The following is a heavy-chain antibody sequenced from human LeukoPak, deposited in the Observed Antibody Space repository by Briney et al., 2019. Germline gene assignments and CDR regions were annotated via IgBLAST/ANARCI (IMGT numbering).Heavy chain of an antibody. CDR2: IYSGGST. D-gene: IGHD5-12*01. V-gene: IGHV3-53*05. J-gene: IGHJ4*02. Sequence: GGSLTLSCAASGFTVSSNDMSWVRQAPGKGLECISVIYSGGSTDYADSVKGRLTISRDNSKNTLYLQMNSLRVEDTAVYYCAKALGYSDYEWCFDYWGQGTLVTVSS. CDR3: AKALGYSDYEWCFDY. CDR1: GFTVSSND.